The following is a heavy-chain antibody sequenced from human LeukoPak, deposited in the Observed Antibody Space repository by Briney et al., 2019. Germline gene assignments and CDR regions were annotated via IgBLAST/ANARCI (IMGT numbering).Heavy chain of an antibody. CDR3: ARGANVYDYVWGSYRYAPYYFDY. J-gene: IGHJ4*02. Sequence: GGSLRLSCAASGFTFSSYSMNWVRQAPGKGLEWVSYISSSSSTIYYADSVKGRFTISRGNAKNSLYLQMNSLRAEDTAVYYCARGANVYDYVWGSYRYAPYYFDYWGQGTLVTVSS. CDR1: GFTFSSYS. CDR2: ISSSSSTI. D-gene: IGHD3-16*02. V-gene: IGHV3-48*04.